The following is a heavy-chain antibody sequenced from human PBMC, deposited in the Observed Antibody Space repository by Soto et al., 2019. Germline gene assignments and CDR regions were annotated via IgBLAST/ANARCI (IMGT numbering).Heavy chain of an antibody. J-gene: IGHJ4*02. CDR3: ASNYGSGYRAFDS. CDR2: VNPILSMS. CDR1: GDTFNFYS. D-gene: IGHD3-10*01. V-gene: IGHV1-69*02. Sequence: QVQLVQSGAEVKSAGSSVKVSCKASGDTFNFYSINWVRQAPGLGLEWVGRVNPILSMSNYAQRFQGRVTMTADKCRGTGNMDRVSLRSEDTAIYYCASNYGSGYRAFDSWGQGALVTVSS.